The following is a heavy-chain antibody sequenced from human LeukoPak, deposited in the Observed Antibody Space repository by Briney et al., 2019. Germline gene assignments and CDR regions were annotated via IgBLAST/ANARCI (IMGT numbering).Heavy chain of an antibody. Sequence: SETLSLTCTVSGGSISSGDYYWSWIRQPPGKGPEWIGYIYYSGSTYYNPSLKSRVTISVDTSKNQFSLKLSSVTAADTAVYYCARDLGSSWTPYWYFDLWGRGTLVTVSS. CDR1: GGSISSGDYY. D-gene: IGHD6-13*01. CDR2: IYYSGST. V-gene: IGHV4-30-4*01. J-gene: IGHJ2*01. CDR3: ARDLGSSWTPYWYFDL.